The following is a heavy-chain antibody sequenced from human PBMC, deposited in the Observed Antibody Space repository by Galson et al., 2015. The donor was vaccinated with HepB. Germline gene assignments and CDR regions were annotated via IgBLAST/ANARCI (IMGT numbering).Heavy chain of an antibody. J-gene: IGHJ4*02. V-gene: IGHV3-69-1*01. Sequence: SLRLSCAASGFTFSNYDINWVRQAPGKGLEWVSYISSSSTIYYADSVKGRFTISRDNAKNSLYLQMNSLRAEDTAVYYCARDGLYGGNFGYDYWGQGTLVTVSS. CDR3: ARDGLYGGNFGYDY. CDR1: GFTFSNYD. D-gene: IGHD4-23*01. CDR2: ISSSSTI.